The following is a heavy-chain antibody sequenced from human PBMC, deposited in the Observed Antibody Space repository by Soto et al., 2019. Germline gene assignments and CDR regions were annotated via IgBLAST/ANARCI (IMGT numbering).Heavy chain of an antibody. D-gene: IGHD1-1*01. CDR1: GCRFTSSW. V-gene: IGHV5-51*01. CDR3: ARLPGIVAPGTVFLDN. J-gene: IGHJ4*02. Sequence: PVVSLKISCKASGCRFTSSWIGWVRQMPGKGLEWMGIIYPGDSDTRYRPSFQGQVTISADKSSSTAYLQWNSLQASDTAMYYCARLPGIVAPGTVFLDNWGQGTMVTVSS. CDR2: IYPGDSDT.